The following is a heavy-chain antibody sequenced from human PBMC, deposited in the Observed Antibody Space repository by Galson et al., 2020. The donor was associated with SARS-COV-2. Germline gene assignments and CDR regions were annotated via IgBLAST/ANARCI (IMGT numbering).Heavy chain of an antibody. J-gene: IGHJ4*02. V-gene: IGHV4-39*01. D-gene: IGHD3-10*01. CDR3: ASIPSPYYNQHQIDY. CDR2: IYYSGIT. Sequence: SETLSLTCTVSGGSISSSSYYWGWIRQPPGKGLEWIGSIYYSGITYYNPSLTSRVTISVDTSKNQFSLKLSSVTAADTAVYYCASIPSPYYNQHQIDYWGQGTLVTVSS. CDR1: GGSISSSSYY.